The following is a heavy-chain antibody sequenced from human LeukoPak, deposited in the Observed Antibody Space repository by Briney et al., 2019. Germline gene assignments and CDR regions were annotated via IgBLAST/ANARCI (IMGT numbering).Heavy chain of an antibody. D-gene: IGHD4-17*01. CDR3: ARDRRDYGDYLGEYYFDY. Sequence: SETLSLTCTVSGGSISSYYWSWIRQPAGKGLEWIGRIYTSESTYYNLSLKSRVTMSVDTSKNQFSLKLSSVTAADTAVYYCARDRRDYGDYLGEYYFDYWGQGTLVTVSS. CDR1: GGSISSYY. CDR2: IYTSEST. V-gene: IGHV4-4*07. J-gene: IGHJ4*02.